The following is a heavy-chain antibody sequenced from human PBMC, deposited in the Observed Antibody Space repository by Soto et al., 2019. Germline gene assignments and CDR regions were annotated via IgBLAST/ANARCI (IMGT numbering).Heavy chain of an antibody. CDR1: GGAIGSSD. Sequence: PXDTLTLSGQLSGGAIGSSDWSWIRQPPGKGLDWIGYIYYSGSTNDNPSLTNPGTISLDTSQKHFSLNQSSATAGDTAVYYCESLLRGNWFDFWGQGTLVTVSS. CDR2: IYYSGST. J-gene: IGHJ5*01. CDR3: ESLLRGNWFDF. D-gene: IGHD5-12*01. V-gene: IGHV4-59*01.